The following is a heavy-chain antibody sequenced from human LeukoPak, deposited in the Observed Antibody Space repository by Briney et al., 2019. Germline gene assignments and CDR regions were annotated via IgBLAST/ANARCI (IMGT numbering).Heavy chain of an antibody. CDR2: ISAYNGNT. CDR3: ARSYGSGSYLLYYYYYGMDV. J-gene: IGHJ6*04. CDR1: GYTFTSYG. V-gene: IGHV1-18*04. D-gene: IGHD3-10*01. Sequence: ASVKVSCKASGYTFTSYGISWVRQAPGQGPEWMGWISAYNGNTNYAQKLQGRVTMTTDTSTSTAYMELRSLRSDDTAVYYCARSYGSGSYLLYYYYYGMDVWGKGTTVTVSS.